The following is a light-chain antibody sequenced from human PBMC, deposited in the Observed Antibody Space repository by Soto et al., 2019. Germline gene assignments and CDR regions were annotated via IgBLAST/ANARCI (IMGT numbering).Light chain of an antibody. J-gene: IGKJ1*01. CDR1: QSVSSSY. Sequence: EIVLTQSPGTLSLSPGERATVSCRASQSVSSSYLAWYQQKPGQAPRLLIYGASSRATGIPDRFSGSGSGTDFTLTISRLEREDFAVYYCQQYDNSPWAFGQGTKVEIK. V-gene: IGKV3-20*01. CDR3: QQYDNSPWA. CDR2: GAS.